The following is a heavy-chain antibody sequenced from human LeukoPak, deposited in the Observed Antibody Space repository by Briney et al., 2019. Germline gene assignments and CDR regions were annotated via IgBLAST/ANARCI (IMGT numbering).Heavy chain of an antibody. V-gene: IGHV1-69*05. CDR1: GGTFSSYA. CDR3: ARDEDTAMDY. J-gene: IGHJ4*02. D-gene: IGHD5-18*01. CDR2: IIPIFGTA. Sequence: ASVEVSCKASGGTFSSYAISWVRQAPGQGLEWMGRIIPIFGTANYAQKFQGRVTITTDESTSTAYMELSSLRSEDTAVYYCARDEDTAMDYWGQGTLVTVSS.